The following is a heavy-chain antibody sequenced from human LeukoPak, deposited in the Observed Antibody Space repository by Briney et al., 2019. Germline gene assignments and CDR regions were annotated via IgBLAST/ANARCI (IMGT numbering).Heavy chain of an antibody. Sequence: GASVKVSCKVVEYSFTGYHLHWVRQAPGQGLEWMGWINPNSGGTNYAQKFQGRVTMTRDTSISTAYMELSRLRSDDTAVYYCARVRVVGARPSRFDYWGQGTLVTVSS. CDR2: INPNSGGT. CDR1: EYSFTGYH. D-gene: IGHD1-26*01. J-gene: IGHJ4*02. V-gene: IGHV1-2*02. CDR3: ARVRVVGARPSRFDY.